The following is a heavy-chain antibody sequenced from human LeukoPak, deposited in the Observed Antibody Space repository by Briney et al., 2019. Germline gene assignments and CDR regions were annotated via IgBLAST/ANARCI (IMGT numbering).Heavy chain of an antibody. V-gene: IGHV3-21*01. D-gene: IGHD4-17*01. CDR1: GFSFNTYS. Sequence: GGSLRLSCADSGFSFNTYSMNWVRQAPGKGLEWVSSISPSSDGIFYADSLRGRFTVSRDNAKNLLYLHLNSLRVEDTAVYFCVRDNFGDYLPSFWGQGTLVTVSS. J-gene: IGHJ4*02. CDR3: VRDNFGDYLPSF. CDR2: ISPSSDGI.